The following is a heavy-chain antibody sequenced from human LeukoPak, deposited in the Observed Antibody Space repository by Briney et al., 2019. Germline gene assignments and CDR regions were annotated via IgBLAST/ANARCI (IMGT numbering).Heavy chain of an antibody. CDR1: GYTFTSYE. Sequence: ASVKVSCKASGYTFTSYEINWVRQATGQGLEWMGWMNPNSGNTGYAQKFQGRVTMTRNTSISTAYMELSSLRSEDTAVYYCARQTGENDSSGYYYPHHFDYWGQGALVTVSS. CDR2: MNPNSGNT. J-gene: IGHJ4*02. CDR3: ARQTGENDSSGYYYPHHFDY. D-gene: IGHD3-22*01. V-gene: IGHV1-8*01.